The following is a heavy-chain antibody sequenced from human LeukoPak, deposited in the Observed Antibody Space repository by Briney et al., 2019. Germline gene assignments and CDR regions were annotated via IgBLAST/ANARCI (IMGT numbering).Heavy chain of an antibody. CDR1: GGTFSSYT. Sequence: ASVKVSCKASGGTFSSYTISWVRQAPGQWVEWMGRILPILGIANYAQKFQGRDTIPADKSTSTAYIELSSLISEDTAVYYCPREVFTMIVVDYYYYMDVWGKGTTVTVSS. V-gene: IGHV1-69*04. CDR2: ILPILGIA. J-gene: IGHJ6*03. D-gene: IGHD3-22*01. CDR3: PREVFTMIVVDYYYYMDV.